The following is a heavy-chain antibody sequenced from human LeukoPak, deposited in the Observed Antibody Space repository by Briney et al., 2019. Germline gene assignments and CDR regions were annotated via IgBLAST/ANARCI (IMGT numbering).Heavy chain of an antibody. CDR1: GGSFSGYY. CDR3: ARGAITGTTGGVYYYYGMDV. J-gene: IGHJ6*02. V-gene: IGHV4-34*01. D-gene: IGHD1-7*01. Sequence: SETLSLTCAVYGGSFSGYYWSWIRQPPGKGLEWIGEINHSGSTNYNPSLKSRVTISVDTSKNQFSLKLSSVTAADTAVYYCARGAITGTTGGVYYYYGMDVWGQGTTVTVSS. CDR2: INHSGST.